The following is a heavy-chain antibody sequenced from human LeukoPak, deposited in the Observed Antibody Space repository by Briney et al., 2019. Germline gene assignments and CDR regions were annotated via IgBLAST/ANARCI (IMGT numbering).Heavy chain of an antibody. CDR2: INPNSGDT. J-gene: IGHJ4*02. CDR1: GYTFTNYA. V-gene: IGHV1-2*04. CDR3: ARDKYYYGSGTFYSSAVFDY. Sequence: ASVKVSCKASGYTFTNYALNWVRQAPGQGLEWMGRINPNSGDTEYTQKFQDWVTMTRDTSTRTAYMELSGLRSGDTAVYYCARDKYYYGSGTFYSSAVFDYWGQGTLVAVSS. D-gene: IGHD3-10*01.